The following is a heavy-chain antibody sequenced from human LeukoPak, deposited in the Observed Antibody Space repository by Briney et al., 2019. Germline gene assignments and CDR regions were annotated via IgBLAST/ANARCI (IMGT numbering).Heavy chain of an antibody. J-gene: IGHJ4*02. CDR3: ASMVAVAGLYYFDY. CDR1: GFTFSDYW. CDR2: ISSSSSYI. D-gene: IGHD6-19*01. Sequence: RGSLRLSCAASGFTFSDYWMTWVRQAPGKGLEWVSSISSSSSYIYYADSVKGRFTISRDNAKNSLYLQMNSLRAEDTAVYYCASMVAVAGLYYFDYWGQGTLVTVSS. V-gene: IGHV3-21*01.